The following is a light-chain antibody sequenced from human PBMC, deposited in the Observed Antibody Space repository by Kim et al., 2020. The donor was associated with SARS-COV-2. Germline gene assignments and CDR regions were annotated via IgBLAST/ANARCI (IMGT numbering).Light chain of an antibody. Sequence: ATLSLSPGERATLSCRASQSVSGYLGWYQQKRGQAPRLLIYDASNRATSIPARFSGSGSGTEFTLTISSLEPEDFAVYYCQQRKTFGGGTKVDIK. V-gene: IGKV3-11*01. CDR1: QSVSGY. CDR2: DAS. J-gene: IGKJ4*01. CDR3: QQRKT.